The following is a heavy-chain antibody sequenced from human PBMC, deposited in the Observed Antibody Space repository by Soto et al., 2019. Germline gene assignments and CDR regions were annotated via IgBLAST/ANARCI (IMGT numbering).Heavy chain of an antibody. CDR2: IYYSGST. J-gene: IGHJ6*02. V-gene: IGHV4-39*01. CDR1: GGSISSSSYY. CDR3: ARLAVEWIGITMVRGVEGMDV. D-gene: IGHD3-10*01. Sequence: QLQLQESGPGLVKPSETLSLTCTVSGGSISSSSYYWGWIRQPPGKGLEWIGSIYYSGSTYYNPSLKSRVTISVDTSKNQFSLKLSSVTAADTAVYYCARLAVEWIGITMVRGVEGMDVWGQGTTVTVSS.